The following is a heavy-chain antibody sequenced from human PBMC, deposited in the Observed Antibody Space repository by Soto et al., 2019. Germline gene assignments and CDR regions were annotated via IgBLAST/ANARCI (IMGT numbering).Heavy chain of an antibody. J-gene: IGHJ4*02. CDR1: GFTFSSYA. CDR2: ISGRGGGT. V-gene: IGHV3-23*01. Sequence: EVQLLESGGGLVQPGGSLRLSCAASGFTFSSYAMSWVRQAPGKGLEGVSAISGRGGGTNYADSVKGRFTISRDNSKNTLYLQMNSLRAEDTAVYYCAKDLQPFGGYFFDYWGQGTLVTVSS. D-gene: IGHD3-10*01. CDR3: AKDLQPFGGYFFDY.